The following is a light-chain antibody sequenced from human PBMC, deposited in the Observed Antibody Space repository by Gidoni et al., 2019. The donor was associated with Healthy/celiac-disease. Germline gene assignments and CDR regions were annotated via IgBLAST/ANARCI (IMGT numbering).Light chain of an antibody. CDR3: QQSYSTPLT. Sequence: IQMTQSPSSVSASVGDRVTLTCRASQIISSYLHWYQQKPGNAPKLLIYAASSWQSGVPERFSGSGSGTDFTLTISSLQPEDFATYYCQQSYSTPLTFXGXTKVEIK. CDR1: QIISSY. CDR2: AAS. V-gene: IGKV1-39*01. J-gene: IGKJ4*01.